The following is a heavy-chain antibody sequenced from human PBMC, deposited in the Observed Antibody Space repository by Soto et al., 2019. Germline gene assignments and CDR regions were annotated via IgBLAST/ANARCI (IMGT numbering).Heavy chain of an antibody. D-gene: IGHD3-22*01. Sequence: GGSLRLSCAASGFTFSSYAMSWVRQAPGKGLEWVSAVKGNGGNTYYADSVKGRFTISRDNSKNTLYMQMDSLRAEDTAVYYCAKGVRPYYYDSSGYSFDHWGQGSLVTVSS. CDR2: VKGNGGNT. CDR3: AKGVRPYYYDSSGYSFDH. J-gene: IGHJ4*02. CDR1: GFTFSSYA. V-gene: IGHV3-23*01.